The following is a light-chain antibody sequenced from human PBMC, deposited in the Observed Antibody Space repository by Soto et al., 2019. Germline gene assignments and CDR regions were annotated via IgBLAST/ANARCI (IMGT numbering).Light chain of an antibody. V-gene: IGLV1-51*01. CDR2: DDN. CDR1: SSHIGGNS. Sequence: QSVLTQPPSVSAAPGQKVTISCSGSSSHIGGNSVSWYQQLPGTAPKLLIYDDNKRPSGIPDRFSGSKSGTSATLGITGFQTGDEADYYCGSWDSSLSAYVFGTGNKV. CDR3: GSWDSSLSAYV. J-gene: IGLJ1*01.